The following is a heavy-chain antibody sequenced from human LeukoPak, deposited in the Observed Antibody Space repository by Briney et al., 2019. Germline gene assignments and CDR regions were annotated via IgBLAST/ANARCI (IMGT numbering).Heavy chain of an antibody. CDR2: FDPEDGET. J-gene: IGHJ3*02. CDR1: GYTLTELS. CDR3: ATAPVAGRAFDI. V-gene: IGHV1-24*01. Sequence: ASVTVSCKVSGYTLTELSMHWVRQAPGKGLEWMGGFDPEDGETIYAQKFQGRVTMTEDTSTDTAYMELSSLRSEDTAVYYCATAPVAGRAFDIWGQGTMVTVSS. D-gene: IGHD6-19*01.